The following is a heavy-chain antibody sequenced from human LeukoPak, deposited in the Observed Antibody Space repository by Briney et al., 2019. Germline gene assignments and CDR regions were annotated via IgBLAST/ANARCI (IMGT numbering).Heavy chain of an antibody. CDR2: ISSGSRSI. Sequence: PGGCLRLSCAVSGFTFSTYGMNWVRPAPGKGLEWVSSISSGSRSIYYADSVKGRFTISRDNAKNSLYLQMNSLRAEDTAVYYCARDNYDYGDYYLDYWGQGTLVTVSS. J-gene: IGHJ4*02. D-gene: IGHD4-17*01. CDR1: GFTFSTYG. CDR3: ARDNYDYGDYYLDY. V-gene: IGHV3-21*01.